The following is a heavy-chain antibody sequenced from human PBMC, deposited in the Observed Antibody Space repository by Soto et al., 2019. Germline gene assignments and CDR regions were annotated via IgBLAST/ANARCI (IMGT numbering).Heavy chain of an antibody. CDR3: ARGGLGIAAAGTAY. Sequence: GGSLRLSCAASGFTFSSYSMNWVRQAPGKGLEWVSYISSSSSTIYYADSAKGRFTISRDNAKNSLYLQMNSLRAEDTAVYYCARGGLGIAAAGTAYWGQGTLVTVSS. D-gene: IGHD6-13*01. J-gene: IGHJ4*02. V-gene: IGHV3-48*01. CDR1: GFTFSSYS. CDR2: ISSSSSTI.